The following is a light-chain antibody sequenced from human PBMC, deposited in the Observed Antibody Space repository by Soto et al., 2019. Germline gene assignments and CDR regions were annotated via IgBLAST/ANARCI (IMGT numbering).Light chain of an antibody. J-gene: IGKJ2*01. CDR2: AAS. Sequence: DIQMTQSPSSLSTSVGDRVTITCRASQSISTYLNWFQQKPGTAPKLLIYAASSLQSGVPSRFNSSGSGTDFTLTISSLQPEDFATYYCHQSYSFPYTFGQGTKLETK. CDR1: QSISTY. V-gene: IGKV1-39*01. CDR3: HQSYSFPYT.